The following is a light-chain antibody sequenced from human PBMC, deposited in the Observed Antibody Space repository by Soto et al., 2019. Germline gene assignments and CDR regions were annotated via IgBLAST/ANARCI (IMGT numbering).Light chain of an antibody. CDR2: GAS. CDR3: QQSYSSHRT. V-gene: IGKV1-39*01. CDR1: QNIIRF. Sequence: DIQMTQSPSSLSASVGDRVTITCRTSQNIIRFLNWYQQKPGKAPKLLIQGASTLRSGVPSRFSGSGSETDFTLTISSLQPEDFATYYCQQSYSSHRTFGQGTSVDVK. J-gene: IGKJ1*01.